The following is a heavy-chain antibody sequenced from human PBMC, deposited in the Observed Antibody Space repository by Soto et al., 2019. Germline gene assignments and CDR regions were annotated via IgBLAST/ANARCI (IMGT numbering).Heavy chain of an antibody. Sequence: QVQLVQSGAEVKKPGASVKVSCKASGYTFTSYYMHWVRQAPGQGLEWMGIIYPSGGSTSYAQKFQCRVTMTRDTSTSTVYMELSSLRSEDTAVYYCARVSDRYGDYDGTPDYWGQGTLVTVSS. J-gene: IGHJ4*02. CDR2: IYPSGGST. V-gene: IGHV1-46*01. D-gene: IGHD4-17*01. CDR1: GYTFTSYY. CDR3: ARVSDRYGDYDGTPDY.